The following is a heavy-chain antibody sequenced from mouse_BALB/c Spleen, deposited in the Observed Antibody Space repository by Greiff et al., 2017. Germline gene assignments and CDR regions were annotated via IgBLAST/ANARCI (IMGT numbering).Heavy chain of an antibody. V-gene: IGHV1-5*01. CDR2: IYPGNSDT. CDR1: GYTFTSYW. Sequence: EVQLQQSGTVLARPGASVKMSCKASGYTFTSYWMHWVKQRPGQGLEWIGAIYPGNSDTSYNQKFKGKAKLTAVTSTSTAYMELSSLTNEDSAVYYCTRDGHHPYAMDYWGQGTSVTVSS. D-gene: IGHD6-1*01. CDR3: TRDGHHPYAMDY. J-gene: IGHJ4*01.